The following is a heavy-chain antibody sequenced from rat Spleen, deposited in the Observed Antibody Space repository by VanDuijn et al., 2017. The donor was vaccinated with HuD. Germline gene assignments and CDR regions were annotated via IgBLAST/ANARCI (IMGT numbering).Heavy chain of an antibody. J-gene: IGHJ2*01. D-gene: IGHD5-1*01. CDR2: IWTGGGI. CDR3: ARDRGDWEDYFDY. Sequence: QVQLKESGPGLVQPSQTLSLTCTVSGFSLTSYNVHWLRQPTGKGLEWMGVIWTGGGIAYNPLLKSRLSISRDTSKSQFFLKLPSLQTDDTATYYGARDRGDWEDYFDYWGQGVMVTVSS. V-gene: IGHV2-30*01. CDR1: GFSLTSYN.